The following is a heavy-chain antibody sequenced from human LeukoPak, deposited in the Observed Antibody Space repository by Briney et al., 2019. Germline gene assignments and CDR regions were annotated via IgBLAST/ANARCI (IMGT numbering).Heavy chain of an antibody. CDR1: GFTFSSYG. Sequence: QPGRSLRLSCAASGFTFSSYGMHWVRQAPGKGLEWVAVIWYDGSNKYYADSVKGRFTISRDNSKNTLYLQMNSLRAEDTAVYYCAGPFGESYHAFDIWGQGTMVTVSS. D-gene: IGHD3-10*01. V-gene: IGHV3-33*01. CDR2: IWYDGSNK. CDR3: AGPFGESYHAFDI. J-gene: IGHJ3*02.